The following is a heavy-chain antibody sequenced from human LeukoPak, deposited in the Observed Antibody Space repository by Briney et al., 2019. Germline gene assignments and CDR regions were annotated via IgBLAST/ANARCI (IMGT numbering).Heavy chain of an antibody. CDR3: AILPSGWYSDYFDY. J-gene: IGHJ4*02. CDR2: IYYSGST. D-gene: IGHD6-19*01. V-gene: IGHV4-39*01. CDR1: GGSISSTSYY. Sequence: SETLSLTCTVSGGSISSTSYYWGWIRQPPGKGLEWIGSIYYSGSTYFNPSLKSRVTISVDTSKNQFSLKLSSVTAADTAVYYCAILPSGWYSDYFDYWGQGTLVTVSS.